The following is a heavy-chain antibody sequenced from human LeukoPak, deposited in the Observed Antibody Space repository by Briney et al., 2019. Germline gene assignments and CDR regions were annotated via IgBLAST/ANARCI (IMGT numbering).Heavy chain of an antibody. CDR3: AREDRVVVAALVYWFDP. V-gene: IGHV1-46*01. J-gene: IGHJ5*02. CDR2: INPSGGST. Sequence: ASVKVSCKASGYTFTSYYMHWVRQAPGQGLEWMGIINPSGGSTSYAQKFQGRVTMTRDMSTSTVYMELSSLRSEDTAVYYCAREDRVVVAALVYWFDPWGQGTLVAVSS. D-gene: IGHD2-15*01. CDR1: GYTFTSYY.